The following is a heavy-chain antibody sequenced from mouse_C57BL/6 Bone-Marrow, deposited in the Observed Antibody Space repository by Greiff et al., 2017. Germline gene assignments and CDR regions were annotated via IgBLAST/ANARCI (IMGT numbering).Heavy chain of an antibody. J-gene: IGHJ1*03. CDR2: IDPSDSYT. Sequence: QVQLQQPGAELVKPGASVKLSCKASGYTFTSYWMQWVKQRPGQGLEWIGEIDPSDSYTNYNQKFKGKATLTVDTSSNTAYMQLSSLKSEDTAVXYCAREGYYGSSCYWYFDVWGTGTSVTVSS. D-gene: IGHD1-1*01. CDR1: GYTFTSYW. V-gene: IGHV1-50*01. CDR3: AREGYYGSSCYWYFDV.